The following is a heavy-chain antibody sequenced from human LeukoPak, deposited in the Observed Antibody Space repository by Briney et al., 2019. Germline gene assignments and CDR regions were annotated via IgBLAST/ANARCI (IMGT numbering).Heavy chain of an antibody. Sequence: ASVKVSCKASGYTFSSNDINWVRQATGQGLEWMGWMNPNSANTGYAQKFQGRVTFTRDTSISTAYMELSSLRSEDTAVYYCARTAGGAAAGGRDAFDIWGQGTMVTVSS. V-gene: IGHV1-8*02. CDR1: GYTFSSND. D-gene: IGHD6-13*01. CDR3: ARTAGGAAAGGRDAFDI. J-gene: IGHJ3*02. CDR2: MNPNSANT.